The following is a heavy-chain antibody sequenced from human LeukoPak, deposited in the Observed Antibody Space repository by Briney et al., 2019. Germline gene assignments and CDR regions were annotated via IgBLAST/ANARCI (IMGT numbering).Heavy chain of an antibody. CDR2: IYTSGST. Sequence: SETLSLTCSVSGDSISNYYWNWIRQPAGKGLEWIGRIYTSGSTNYNPSLKSRLTISVDTSKNQFSLKLSSVTAADTAVYYCARRTITPWFDPWGQGTLVTVSS. V-gene: IGHV4-4*07. J-gene: IGHJ5*02. CDR3: ARRTITPWFDP. D-gene: IGHD5-12*01. CDR1: GDSISNYY.